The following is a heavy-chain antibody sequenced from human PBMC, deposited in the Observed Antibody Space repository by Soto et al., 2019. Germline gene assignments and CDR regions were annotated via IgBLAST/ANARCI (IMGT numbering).Heavy chain of an antibody. J-gene: IGHJ6*02. CDR2: MSYDGSHE. CDR3: AKGSVLRVVEAPLAILGGVDV. CDR1: GFTFSSYG. Sequence: GGSLRLSCVASGFTFSSYGMHWVRQAPGKGLEWVAVMSYDGSHEYYADSVKGRFTISRDNSKTILYLQMNSLRLEDTAVYYCAKGSVLRVVEAPLAILGGVDVGGQGAMVTVS. D-gene: IGHD2-8*01. V-gene: IGHV3-30*18.